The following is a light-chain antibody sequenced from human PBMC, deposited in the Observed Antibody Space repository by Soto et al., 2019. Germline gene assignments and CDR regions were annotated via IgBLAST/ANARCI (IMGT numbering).Light chain of an antibody. J-gene: IGLJ1*01. Sequence: QSVLTQPASVSGSSGQSITISCTGTSSDVGAYNYVSWYQQFPGKAPKLMIYEVTNRPSGVSNRFSGSKSGNTASLTISGLQAEDEGDYYCTSFTTSSTYVFGTGTKVTVL. CDR1: SSDVGAYNY. V-gene: IGLV2-14*01. CDR2: EVT. CDR3: TSFTTSSTYV.